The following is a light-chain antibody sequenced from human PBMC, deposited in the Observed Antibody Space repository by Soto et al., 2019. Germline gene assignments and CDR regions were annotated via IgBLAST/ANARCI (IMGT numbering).Light chain of an antibody. CDR3: QQFINSPYMYI. CDR1: QDVGTNY. J-gene: IGKJ2*01. Sequence: EVVLTQSPGTLSLSPGEGATLSCRSSQDVGTNYLAWYQQKPGQAPRLLIFGASSRASGVPGRFSRSGSGTDFTLTISRLEPEDSAVYYCQQFINSPYMYIFGQGTKLEI. V-gene: IGKV3-20*01. CDR2: GAS.